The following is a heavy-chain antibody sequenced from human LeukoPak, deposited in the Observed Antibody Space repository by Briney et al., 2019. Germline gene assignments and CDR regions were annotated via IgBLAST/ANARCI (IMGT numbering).Heavy chain of an antibody. CDR2: INAGNGNT. CDR3: ARSYGSGSEDCYYYGMDV. V-gene: IGHV1-3*01. Sequence: GASVKVSCKASGYTFTSYAMHWVRQAPGQRLEWMGWINAGNGNTKYSQKFQGRVTISRDTSASTAYMELSSLRSEDTAVYYCARSYGSGSEDCYYYGMDVWGQGTTVTVSS. D-gene: IGHD3-10*01. CDR1: GYTFTSYA. J-gene: IGHJ6*02.